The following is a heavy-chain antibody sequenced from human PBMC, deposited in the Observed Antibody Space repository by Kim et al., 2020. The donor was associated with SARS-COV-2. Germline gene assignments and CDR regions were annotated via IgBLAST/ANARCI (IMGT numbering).Heavy chain of an antibody. CDR2: VYNDGDT. V-gene: IGHV4-39*01. CDR3: ARQPAGSFSGFDY. J-gene: IGHJ4*02. CDR1: GDSIDSDDFF. Sequence: SETLSLTCSVSGDSIDSDDFFWVWVRQRPGGGLEWIGNVYNDGDTRYSASLRGRASVSMDTSKNQFSLKVTSVTAADTAMYFCARQPAGSFSGFDYWGQGLVVTVSS. D-gene: IGHD6-13*01.